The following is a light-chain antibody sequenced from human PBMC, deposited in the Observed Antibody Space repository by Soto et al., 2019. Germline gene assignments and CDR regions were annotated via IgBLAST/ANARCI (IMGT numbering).Light chain of an antibody. Sequence: EIVLTQSPATLSVSPGERATLSCRARQPVSRNLACYQQKPGQPPRLLIYDASTRASGLPARVSGSGSETDFTLTISSLQSEDFGVYYCQKDNKCPLNVGGGTTVAIK. V-gene: IGKV3D-15*01. J-gene: IGKJ4*01. CDR1: QPVSRN. CDR3: QKDNKCPLN. CDR2: DAS.